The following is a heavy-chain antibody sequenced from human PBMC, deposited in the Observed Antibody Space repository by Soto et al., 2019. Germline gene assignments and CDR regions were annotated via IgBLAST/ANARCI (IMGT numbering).Heavy chain of an antibody. D-gene: IGHD6-13*01. CDR3: AKDPRGIANFDY. J-gene: IGHJ4*02. V-gene: IGHV3-23*01. Sequence: GGSLRLSCAAPGLTFSSYAMSWVRQAPGKGLEWVSAISGSGGSTYYADSVKGRFTISRDNSKNTLYLQMNSLRAEDTAVYYCAKDPRGIANFDYWGQGTLVTVSS. CDR2: ISGSGGST. CDR1: GLTFSSYA.